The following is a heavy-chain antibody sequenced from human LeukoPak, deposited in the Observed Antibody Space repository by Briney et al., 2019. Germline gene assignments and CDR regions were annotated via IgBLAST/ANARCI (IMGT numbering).Heavy chain of an antibody. D-gene: IGHD3-22*01. CDR1: GFTFSAYW. CDR2: IIEGGDLK. J-gene: IGHJ4*02. Sequence: GGSLRLSCAASGFTFSAYWMTWVRQAPGKGLAWVANIIEGGDLKYYVDSVKGRFTISRDNTKNSLYLQMTSLRAEDTAVYYCVRLYDNSGNYDYWGQGTLVTVSS. V-gene: IGHV3-7*01. CDR3: VRLYDNSGNYDY.